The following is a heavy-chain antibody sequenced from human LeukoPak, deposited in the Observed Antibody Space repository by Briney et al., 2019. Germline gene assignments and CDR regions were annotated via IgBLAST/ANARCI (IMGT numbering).Heavy chain of an antibody. CDR2: IYTSGST. V-gene: IGHV4-61*02. D-gene: IGHD2-15*01. J-gene: IGHJ3*02. Sequence: SQTLSLTCTVSGGSISSGSYYWSWIRQPAGKGLEWIGRIYTSGSTNYNPSLKSRVTISVDTSKNQFSLKLSSVTAADTAVYYCARDVRSTPYPGRAFDIWGQGTMVTVSS. CDR1: GGSISSGSYY. CDR3: ARDVRSTPYPGRAFDI.